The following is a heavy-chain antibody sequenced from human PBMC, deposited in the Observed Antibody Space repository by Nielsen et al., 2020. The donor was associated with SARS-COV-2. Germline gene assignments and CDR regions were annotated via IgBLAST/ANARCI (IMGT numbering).Heavy chain of an antibody. J-gene: IGHJ4*02. CDR3: ARGARTGQFDY. D-gene: IGHD1-14*01. CDR1: GGSISSYY. Sequence: SETLSLTCTVSGGSISSYYWSWIRQPPGKGLEWIGYIYYSGSTNYNPSLKSRVTISVDTSKNQFSLKLSSVTAADTAVYYCARGARTGQFDYWGQGTLVTVSS. V-gene: IGHV4-59*01. CDR2: IYYSGST.